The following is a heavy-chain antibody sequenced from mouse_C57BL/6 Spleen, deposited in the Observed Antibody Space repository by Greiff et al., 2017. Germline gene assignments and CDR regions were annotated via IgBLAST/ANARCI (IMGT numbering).Heavy chain of an antibody. D-gene: IGHD1-1*01. CDR1: GYTFTSYW. J-gene: IGHJ4*01. CDR2: IHPNSGST. Sequence: VQLQQPGAELVKPGASVKLSCKASGYTFTSYWMHWVKQRPGQGLEWIGMIHPNSGSTNYNEKFKSKATLTVDKSSSTAYMQLSSLTSEDSAVYYCARRLLRTDYYAMDYWGQGTSVTVSS. V-gene: IGHV1-64*01. CDR3: ARRLLRTDYYAMDY.